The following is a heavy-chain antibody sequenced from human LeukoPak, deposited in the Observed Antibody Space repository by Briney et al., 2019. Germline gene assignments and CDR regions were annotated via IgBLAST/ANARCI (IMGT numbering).Heavy chain of an antibody. Sequence: GGSLRLSCAASGFSFSSFAMTWVRQTPGKGLEWVSSITAGHYPTYYTDSVKGRFTISRDNSKNTLYLQMNSLRAEDTAVYYCAKDGGSSSWSGAFDIWGQGTMVTVSS. J-gene: IGHJ3*02. D-gene: IGHD6-13*01. V-gene: IGHV3-23*01. CDR1: GFSFSSFA. CDR3: AKDGGSSSWSGAFDI. CDR2: ITAGHYPT.